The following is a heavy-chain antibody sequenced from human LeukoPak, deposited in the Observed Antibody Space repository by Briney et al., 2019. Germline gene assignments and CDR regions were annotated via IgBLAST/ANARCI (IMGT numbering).Heavy chain of an antibody. D-gene: IGHD3-22*01. CDR3: ARLKYYYDSSVYRAEYFHH. CDR1: GGSFNGYY. CDR2: YSHSGKT. Sequence: SETLSLNCSLFGGSFNGYYYSWLRQPPGKGPEWLGDYSHSGKTHYNPSLKTRVIISVLSSKNQFFLTLSFVTAADTAVYYCARLKYYYDSSVYRAEYFHHWGQGTLVTVSS. V-gene: IGHV4-34*01. J-gene: IGHJ1*01.